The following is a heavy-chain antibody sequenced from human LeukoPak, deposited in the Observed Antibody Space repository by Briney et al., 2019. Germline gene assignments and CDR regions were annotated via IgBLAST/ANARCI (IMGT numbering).Heavy chain of an antibody. CDR3: ARDGSGYSSSWYGGALDY. CDR1: GASISNSSFF. V-gene: IGHV4-39*07. D-gene: IGHD6-13*01. Sequence: SETLSLTCSVSGASISNSSFFWAWIRQPLGKGLEWIGTIYYTGSTNYNPSLKSRVTISVDTSKNQFSLKLSSVTAADTAVYYCARDGSGYSSSWYGGALDYWGQGTLVTVSS. CDR2: IYYTGST. J-gene: IGHJ4*02.